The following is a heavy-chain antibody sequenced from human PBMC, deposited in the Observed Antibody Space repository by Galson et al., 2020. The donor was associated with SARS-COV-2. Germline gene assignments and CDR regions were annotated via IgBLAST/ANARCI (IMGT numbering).Heavy chain of an antibody. CDR2: IYSEGSST. J-gene: IGHJ4*02. Sequence: ALHGESLKISCAASGFTFSSYWMHWVRQAPGKGLVWVSRIYSEGSSTYYADSVKGRFTISRDNSKNTLYLQMNSLRAEDTAVYYCASSRDIVVVVAATLDYWGQGTLVTVSS. CDR1: GFTFSSYW. V-gene: IGHV3-74*01. D-gene: IGHD2-15*01. CDR3: ASSRDIVVVVAATLDY.